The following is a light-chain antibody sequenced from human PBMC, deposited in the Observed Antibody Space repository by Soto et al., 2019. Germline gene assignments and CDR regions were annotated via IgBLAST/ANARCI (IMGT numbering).Light chain of an antibody. V-gene: IGLV2-14*01. CDR3: RSYSSSNTLGV. CDR1: SSDVGGYKY. J-gene: IGLJ2*01. CDR2: DVS. Sequence: QSALTQPASVSGSPGQSITISCTGTSSDVGGYKYVSWYQQHPGKAPKLMIYDVSNRPSGVSNRFSGSKSGNTASLTISGLQDEDEADYCCRSYSSSNTLGVFGGGTKLTVL.